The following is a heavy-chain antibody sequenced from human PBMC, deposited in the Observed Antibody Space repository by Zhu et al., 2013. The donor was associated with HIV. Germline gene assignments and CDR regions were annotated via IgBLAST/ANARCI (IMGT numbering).Heavy chain of an antibody. J-gene: IGHJ4*02. D-gene: IGHD4-17*01. CDR1: GFTFSNHA. CDR2: ISGSGGST. V-gene: IGHV3-23*01. Sequence: VQLLESGGGLVQPGGSLRLSCAASGFTFSNHAMSWVRQAPGKGLEWVSDISGSGGSTYYADSVKGRFTISRDNPKNTLYLQKNSLRAEDTAVYYCAKTFSFKYGDYVHGYDYWGQGTLVTVSS. CDR3: AKTFSFKYGDYVHGYDY.